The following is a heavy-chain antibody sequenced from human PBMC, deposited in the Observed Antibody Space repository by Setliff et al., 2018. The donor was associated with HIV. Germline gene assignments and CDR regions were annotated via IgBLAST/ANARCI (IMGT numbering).Heavy chain of an antibody. CDR2: IYYSGST. V-gene: IGHV4-39*07. CDR1: GGSISSSSYY. D-gene: IGHD6-13*01. Sequence: LSLTCTVSGGSISSSSYYWGWIRQPPGKGLEWIGSIYYSGSTYYNPSLKSRVTISVDTSKNQFSLKLSSVTAADTAVYYCARGGYSSSWYVGGEYYFDYWGQGTLVTVSS. CDR3: ARGGYSSSWYVGGEYYFDY. J-gene: IGHJ4*02.